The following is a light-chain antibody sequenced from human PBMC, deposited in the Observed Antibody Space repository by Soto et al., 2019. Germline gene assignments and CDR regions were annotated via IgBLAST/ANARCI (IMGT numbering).Light chain of an antibody. CDR2: EVS. CDR3: GSYRTGVYV. J-gene: IGLJ1*01. V-gene: IGLV2-14*01. CDR1: SSDVGGYNY. Sequence: QSALTQPASVSGSPGQSITISCTGTSSDVGGYNYVSWYQQHPGKAPKLMIYEVSNRPSGVSNRFSGSKSGNTASLTISGLRYEDEAEYYCGSYRTGVYVFGTGTKVTVL.